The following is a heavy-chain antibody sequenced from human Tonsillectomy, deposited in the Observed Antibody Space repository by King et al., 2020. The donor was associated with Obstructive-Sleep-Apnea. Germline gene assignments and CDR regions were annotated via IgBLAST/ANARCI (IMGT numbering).Heavy chain of an antibody. D-gene: IGHD3-10*01. V-gene: IGHV1-2*02. CDR1: GYTFTGYY. Sequence: VQLVESGAEVKKPGASVKVSCKASGYTFTGYYIHWLRQAPGQWLEWMGWISPNSGATTYAQNFQDRVTMTRDTSISTAYMDLSRLRSDDTAIYYCARDMSAYDSTSPAFWGQGTLVTVSS. J-gene: IGHJ4*02. CDR2: ISPNSGAT. CDR3: ARDMSAYDSTSPAF.